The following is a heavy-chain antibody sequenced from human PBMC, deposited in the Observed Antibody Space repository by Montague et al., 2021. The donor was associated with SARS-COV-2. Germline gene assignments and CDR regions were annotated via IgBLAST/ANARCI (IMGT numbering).Heavy chain of an antibody. Sequence: SLRLSCAGSGFTFGDYAMSWVRQAPGKGLQWVGFIRSRLYGGTTDYAASVKGRFTISRDDSRSTAYLQLNSLKTEDTAVYYCTSNASSYYGVDVWGQGTTVTVSS. V-gene: IGHV3-49*04. D-gene: IGHD2-2*01. CDR1: GFTFGDYA. J-gene: IGHJ6*02. CDR2: IRSRLYGGTT. CDR3: TSNASSYYGVDV.